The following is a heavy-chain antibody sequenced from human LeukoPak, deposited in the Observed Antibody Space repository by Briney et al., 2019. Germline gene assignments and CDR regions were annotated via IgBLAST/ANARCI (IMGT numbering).Heavy chain of an antibody. Sequence: ASVKVSCKASGYTFSNYGISWVRQAPGQGLEWMGWISAYNGNTNFAQKLQGRVTMTTDTSTSTAYMELRSLRSDDTAVYCCARDDAEWELLPYYFDYWGQGTLVTVSS. V-gene: IGHV1-18*01. CDR1: GYTFSNYG. J-gene: IGHJ4*02. D-gene: IGHD1-26*01. CDR2: ISAYNGNT. CDR3: ARDDAEWELLPYYFDY.